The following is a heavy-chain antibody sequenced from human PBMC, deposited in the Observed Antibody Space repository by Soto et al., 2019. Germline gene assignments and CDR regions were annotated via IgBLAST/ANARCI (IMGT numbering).Heavy chain of an antibody. D-gene: IGHD2-21*02. J-gene: IGHJ4*02. Sequence: SETLSLTCIVSGGSISNYYWNWIRQPPGKGLEWIGYYTGSPKYNPSLKSRVTISVDTSKNQFSLKLTSVTAADTAVYYCATGDVYFDCWGQGTLVTVS. CDR2: YTGSP. V-gene: IGHV4-59*01. CDR1: GGSISNYY. CDR3: ATGDVYFDC.